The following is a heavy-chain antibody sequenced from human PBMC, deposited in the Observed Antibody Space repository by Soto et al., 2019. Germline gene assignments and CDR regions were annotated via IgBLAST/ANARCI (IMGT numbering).Heavy chain of an antibody. CDR1: GFTFRSYA. J-gene: IGHJ4*02. Sequence: VQLLESGGALVQPGGSLRLSCEASGFTFRSYAMSWVRQAPGKGLEWVSAISDNGGNTYYPDSVRGRFTISRDNSKHTLFLQMNSVRAEDTAVYYCAKDFSYDSSGVLDYWGQGTLVTVSS. CDR3: AKDFSYDSSGVLDY. V-gene: IGHV3-23*01. CDR2: ISDNGGNT. D-gene: IGHD3-22*01.